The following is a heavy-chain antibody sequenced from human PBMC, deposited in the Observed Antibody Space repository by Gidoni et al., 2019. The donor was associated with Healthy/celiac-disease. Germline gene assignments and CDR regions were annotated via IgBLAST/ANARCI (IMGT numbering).Heavy chain of an antibody. CDR3: SKDHSPYYDILTGYYNYFDY. CDR1: GFPFSRYA. D-gene: IGHD3-9*01. Sequence: EVQLLESGGGLVQPGGSLGLSFAASGFPFSRYAISWVRQAPGTGLEWFSGIRCSGGSTYYADSVKGRFTISRDKSKNTLYLQMNSLRAEDTAVYYCSKDHSPYYDILTGYYNYFDYWGQGTLVTVSS. V-gene: IGHV3-23*01. J-gene: IGHJ4*02. CDR2: IRCSGGST.